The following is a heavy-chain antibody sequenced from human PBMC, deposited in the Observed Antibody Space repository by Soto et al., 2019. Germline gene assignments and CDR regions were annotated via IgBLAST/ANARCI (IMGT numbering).Heavy chain of an antibody. Sequence: QVQLVESGGGVVQPGGSLRLSCEASGFNFNTYGMHWVRQAPGNGLEWVAVIWFDGTDKYYSDSVKGRFIISRDNSKNTLSLQMNSLRVEDTGVYSCARVGNCNPTTCYQSHWYFDLWGRGTLVTVSS. CDR2: IWFDGTDK. CDR1: GFNFNTYG. D-gene: IGHD2-2*01. V-gene: IGHV3-33*01. J-gene: IGHJ2*01. CDR3: ARVGNCNPTTCYQSHWYFDL.